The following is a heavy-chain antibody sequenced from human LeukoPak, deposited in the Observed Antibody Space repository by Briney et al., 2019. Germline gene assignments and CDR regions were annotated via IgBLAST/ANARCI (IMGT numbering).Heavy chain of an antibody. D-gene: IGHD1-26*01. CDR3: ARVGGTNFYYYGMDV. CDR2: IYYSGGT. Sequence: PSETLSLTCTVSGGSISSYYWSWIRQPPGKGLEWIGYIYYSGGTNYNPSLKSRVTISVDTSKNQFSLKLSSVTVADTAVYYCARVGGTNFYYYGMDVWGQGTTVTVSS. CDR1: GGSISSYY. V-gene: IGHV4-59*01. J-gene: IGHJ6*02.